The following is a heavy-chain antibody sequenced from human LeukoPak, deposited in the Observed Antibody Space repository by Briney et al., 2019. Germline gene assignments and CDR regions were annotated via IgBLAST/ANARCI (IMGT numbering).Heavy chain of an antibody. CDR1: GYTFTGYY. D-gene: IGHD3-22*01. J-gene: IGHJ4*02. V-gene: IGHV1-46*01. CDR3: ARVGSSGYSDFDY. Sequence: ASVTVSFTASGYTFTGYYMHWVRQAPGQGLEWMGIINPSGGSTSYAQKFQGRVTMTRDMSTSTVYMELSSLRSEDTAVYYCARVGSSGYSDFDYWGQGTLVTVSS. CDR2: INPSGGST.